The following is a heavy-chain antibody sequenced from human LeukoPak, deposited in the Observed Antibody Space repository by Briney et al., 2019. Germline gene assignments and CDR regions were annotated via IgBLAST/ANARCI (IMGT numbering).Heavy chain of an antibody. V-gene: IGHV1-46*01. D-gene: IGHD3-22*01. Sequence: ASVKVSCKASGYTFTGYYMHWARQAPGQGLEWMGIINPSGGSTSYAQKFQGRVTMTRDTSTSTVYMELSSLRSEDTAVYYCARDRGGNYYDSSGYLPPDYWGQGTLVTVSS. CDR1: GYTFTGYY. CDR3: ARDRGGNYYDSSGYLPPDY. CDR2: INPSGGST. J-gene: IGHJ4*02.